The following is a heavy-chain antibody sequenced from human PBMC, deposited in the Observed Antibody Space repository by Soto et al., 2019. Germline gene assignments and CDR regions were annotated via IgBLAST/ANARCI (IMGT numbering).Heavy chain of an antibody. CDR3: ARGPPSSSWTFDY. J-gene: IGHJ4*02. Sequence: GGSLRLSCAASGFTFSSYAMHWVRQAPGKGLERVAVISYDGSNKYYADSVKGRFTISRDNSKNTLYLQMNSLRAEDTAVYYCARGPPSSSWTFDYWGQGTLVTV. D-gene: IGHD6-13*01. CDR1: GFTFSSYA. CDR2: ISYDGSNK. V-gene: IGHV3-30-3*01.